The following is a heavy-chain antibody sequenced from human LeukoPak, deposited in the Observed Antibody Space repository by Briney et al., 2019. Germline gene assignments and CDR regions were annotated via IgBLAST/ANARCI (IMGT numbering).Heavy chain of an antibody. J-gene: IGHJ5*02. D-gene: IGHD3-9*01. CDR3: ARVEGFDWFPIDGNWFDP. Sequence: ASVKVSCKASGYTFTSYGISWVGQAPGQGLEWMGWISAYNGNTNYAQKLQGRVTMTTDTSTSTAYMELRSLRSDDTAVYYCARVEGFDWFPIDGNWFDPWGQGTLVTVSS. CDR2: ISAYNGNT. V-gene: IGHV1-18*01. CDR1: GYTFTSYG.